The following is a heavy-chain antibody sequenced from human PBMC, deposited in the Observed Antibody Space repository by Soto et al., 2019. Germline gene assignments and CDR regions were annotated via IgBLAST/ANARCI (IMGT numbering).Heavy chain of an antibody. J-gene: IGHJ4*02. D-gene: IGHD2-15*01. V-gene: IGHV3-21*04. CDR2: ISPSSTYI. CDR3: ATDTGDIEVVPTTT. Sequence: GGSLRLSCAASGLNFEKCSMNWVRQPPGKGPEWLASISPSSTYIRYADSVKGRFTISRDNARNSLSLQMMNLRADDTAIYYCATDTGDIEVVPTTTWGQGTLVTVSS. CDR1: GLNFEKCS.